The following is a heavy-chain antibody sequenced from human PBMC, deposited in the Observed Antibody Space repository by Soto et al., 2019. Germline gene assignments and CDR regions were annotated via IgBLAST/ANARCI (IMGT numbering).Heavy chain of an antibody. CDR3: ARDAFSVVVVPAARTGDYGMDV. CDR2: ISSSGSTI. CDR1: GFTFSDYY. V-gene: IGHV3-11*01. D-gene: IGHD2-2*01. Sequence: SGGSLRLSCAASGFTFSDYYMSWIRQAPGKGLEWVSYISSSGSTIYYADSVKGRFTISRDNAKNSLYLQMNSLRAEDTAVYYCARDAFSVVVVPAARTGDYGMDVWGQGTTVTVSS. J-gene: IGHJ6*02.